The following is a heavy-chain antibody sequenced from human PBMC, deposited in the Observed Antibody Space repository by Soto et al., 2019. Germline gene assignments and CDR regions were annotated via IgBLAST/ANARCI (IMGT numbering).Heavy chain of an antibody. J-gene: IGHJ5*02. Sequence: SETLSLTCTVSGGSTSNYYWSWIRHPPGKKLEWIGYIYYSGSTNYNPSLKSRVTISVDTSKNQFSLKLYSVTTADTAMYYCARLPWADYGGIFDPWGQGTLVTVSS. D-gene: IGHD4-17*01. CDR1: GGSTSNYY. V-gene: IGHV4-59*01. CDR2: IYYSGST. CDR3: ARLPWADYGGIFDP.